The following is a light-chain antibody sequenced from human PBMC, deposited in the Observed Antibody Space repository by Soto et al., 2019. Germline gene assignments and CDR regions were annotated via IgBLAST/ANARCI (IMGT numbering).Light chain of an antibody. CDR1: QSVLYSSNNKNY. V-gene: IGKV4-1*01. CDR3: QQYYRAPRT. CDR2: WAS. J-gene: IGKJ2*01. Sequence: DIVMTQSPDSLAVSLGERATINCKSSQSVLYSSNNKNYLAWYQQKPGLPPKLLIYWASIRESGVPDRFSGSGSGTDFTLTISSLQAEDVAVYYCQQYYRAPRTFGQGTKLEIK.